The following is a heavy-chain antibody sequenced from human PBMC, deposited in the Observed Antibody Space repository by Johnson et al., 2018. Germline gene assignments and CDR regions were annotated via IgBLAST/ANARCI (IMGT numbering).Heavy chain of an antibody. CDR3: ASNYYDFWSGYYPDVFDI. V-gene: IGHV3-20*04. CDR2: INWNGGST. D-gene: IGHD3-3*01. J-gene: IGHJ3*02. Sequence: VQLVESGGGVVRPGGSLRLSCAASGFTFDDYGMSWVRQAPGKGLEWVSGINWNGGSTGYADSVKGRFTISRDNAKNSLYLQMNSLRAEDTAVYYCASNYYDFWSGYYPDVFDIWGQGTMVTVSS. CDR1: GFTFDDYG.